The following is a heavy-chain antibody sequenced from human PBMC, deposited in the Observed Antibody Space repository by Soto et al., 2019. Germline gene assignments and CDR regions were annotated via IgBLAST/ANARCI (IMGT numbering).Heavy chain of an antibody. V-gene: IGHV3-21*01. J-gene: IGHJ6*02. CDR1: GFTFSSYS. CDR2: ISSSSSYI. CDR3: ARDHPRYCSGGSCILDV. D-gene: IGHD2-15*01. Sequence: VGSLRLSCAASGFTFSSYSMNWVRQAPGKGLEWVSSISSSSSYIYYADSVKGRFTISRDNAKNSLYLQMNSLRAEDTAVYYCARDHPRYCSGGSCILDVWGQGTTVTVSS.